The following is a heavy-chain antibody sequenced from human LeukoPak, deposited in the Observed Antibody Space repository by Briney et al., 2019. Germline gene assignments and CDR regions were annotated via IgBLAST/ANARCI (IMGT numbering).Heavy chain of an antibody. D-gene: IGHD2-2*01. Sequence: GESLKISCKGSGYSFTSYWIGWVRQMPGKGLEWMGIIYPGDSDTRYSPSFQGQVTISADKSISTAYLQWSSLKASDTAMYYCARLARYCSSTSCSNAFDIWGQGTMVTVSS. CDR2: IYPGDSDT. CDR1: GYSFTSYW. J-gene: IGHJ3*02. CDR3: ARLARYCSSTSCSNAFDI. V-gene: IGHV5-51*01.